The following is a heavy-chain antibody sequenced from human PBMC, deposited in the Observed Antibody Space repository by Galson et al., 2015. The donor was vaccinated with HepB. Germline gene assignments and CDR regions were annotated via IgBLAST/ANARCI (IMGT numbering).Heavy chain of an antibody. D-gene: IGHD6-13*01. V-gene: IGHV3-30-3*01. Sequence: SLRLSCAASGFTFSNAWMSWVRQAPGKGLEWVAVISYDGSNKYYADSVKGRFTISRDNSKNTLYLQMNSLRAEDTAVYYCARGASGISGFGYWGQGTLVTVSS. CDR3: ARGASGISGFGY. CDR1: GFTFSNAW. J-gene: IGHJ4*02. CDR2: ISYDGSNK.